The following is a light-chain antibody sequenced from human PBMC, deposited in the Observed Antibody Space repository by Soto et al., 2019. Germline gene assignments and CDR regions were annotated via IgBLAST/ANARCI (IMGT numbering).Light chain of an antibody. J-gene: IGKJ4*01. Sequence: DIQMTQSPSSLSASVGDRVTITCRASQAIDNYLNWYQHKPGKAPELLILAASIVQSGVPSRFSGGGFETEFSLTISSLLPEDLATYYCQQSYRSPLTFGGGTKVEI. CDR1: QAIDNY. V-gene: IGKV1-39*01. CDR3: QQSYRSPLT. CDR2: AAS.